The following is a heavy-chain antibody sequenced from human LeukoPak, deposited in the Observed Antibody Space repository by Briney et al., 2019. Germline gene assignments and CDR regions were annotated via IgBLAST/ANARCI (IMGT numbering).Heavy chain of an antibody. V-gene: IGHV3-23*01. J-gene: IGHJ4*02. CDR2: ISGSGGST. CDR1: GFTFSSYA. CDR3: ARAHVLRYFDWRKAGYYFDY. D-gene: IGHD3-9*01. Sequence: PGGSLRLSCAASGFTFSSYAMSWVRQAPGKGLEWVSAISGSGGSTYYADSVKGRFTISRDNAKKSLYLQMNSLRAEDTAVYYCARAHVLRYFDWRKAGYYFDYWGQGTLVTVSS.